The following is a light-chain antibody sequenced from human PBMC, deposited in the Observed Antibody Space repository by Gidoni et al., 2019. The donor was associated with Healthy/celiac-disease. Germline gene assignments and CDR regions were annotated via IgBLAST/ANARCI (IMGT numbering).Light chain of an antibody. V-gene: IGKV1-5*03. CDR3: QKYNRWT. J-gene: IGKJ1*01. Sequence: DIQMTQSPSNLSASVGDRVTITCRASQSISSWLAWYQQKPGKAPKLLIYKASSLGSGVPSRFSGSGSGTEFTLTISSLQPDDFATYYCQKYNRWTFGQGTKVEIK. CDR1: QSISSW. CDR2: KAS.